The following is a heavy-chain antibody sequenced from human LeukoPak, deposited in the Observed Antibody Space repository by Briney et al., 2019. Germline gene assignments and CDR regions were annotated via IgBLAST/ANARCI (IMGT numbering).Heavy chain of an antibody. CDR2: INPSDHDT. CDR1: AYSFTSYW. J-gene: IGHJ5*02. CDR3: ARCYDILTGNYYWFDP. D-gene: IGHD3-9*01. Sequence: GESLKISCMGSAYSFTSYWIGCVRQMPGKGLEWMAIINPSDHDTRYSPSFQGQVTISADQAISSAYLQGSSLKASDTAMYYCARCYDILTGNYYWFDPWGEGSLLTVSS. V-gene: IGHV5-51*01.